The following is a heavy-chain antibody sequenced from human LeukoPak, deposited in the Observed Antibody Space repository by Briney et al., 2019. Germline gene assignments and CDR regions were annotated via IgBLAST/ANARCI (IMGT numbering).Heavy chain of an antibody. Sequence: SVKVSCKASGGTFSSYAISWVRQAPGQGLEWMGRIIPIFGTANYAQKFQGRVTITTDESTSTAYMELSSLRSDDTAVYYCARVRLSPSGYFNWFDPWGQGTLVTVSS. CDR3: ARVRLSPSGYFNWFDP. CDR2: IIPIFGTA. CDR1: GGTFSSYA. D-gene: IGHD5-12*01. J-gene: IGHJ5*02. V-gene: IGHV1-69*05.